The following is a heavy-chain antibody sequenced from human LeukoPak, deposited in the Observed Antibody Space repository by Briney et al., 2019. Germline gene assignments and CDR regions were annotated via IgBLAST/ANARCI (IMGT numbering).Heavy chain of an antibody. CDR3: AKDTVPFGAHGTFDI. D-gene: IGHD3-10*01. J-gene: IGHJ3*02. Sequence: PGGSLRLSCAASGFTFNIFAMSWVRQAPGKGLEWLSFFSHSGGSTYYADSVKGRFTISRDNSKSTLYLQMNSLRAEDTAIYYCAKDTVPFGAHGTFDIWGQGTMVTVSS. CDR2: FSHSGGST. V-gene: IGHV3-23*01. CDR1: GFTFNIFA.